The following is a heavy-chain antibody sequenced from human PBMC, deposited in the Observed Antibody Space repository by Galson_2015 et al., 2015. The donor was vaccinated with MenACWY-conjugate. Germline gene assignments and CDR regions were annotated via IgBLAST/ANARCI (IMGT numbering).Heavy chain of an antibody. D-gene: IGHD3-3*01. CDR1: GYTLTELS. V-gene: IGHV1-24*01. J-gene: IGHJ6*03. Sequence: SVKVSCKVSGYTLTELSMHWVRQAPGKGLEWMGGFDPEDGETIYAQKFQGRVTTTEDTSTDTAYMELSSLRSEDTAVYCCATLGRRFLARHYYYYYYMDVWGKGTTVTVSS. CDR3: ATLGRRFLARHYYYYYYMDV. CDR2: FDPEDGET.